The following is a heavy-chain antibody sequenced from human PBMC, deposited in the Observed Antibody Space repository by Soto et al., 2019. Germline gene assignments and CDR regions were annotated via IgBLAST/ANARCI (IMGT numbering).Heavy chain of an antibody. CDR2: IYYSGST. J-gene: IGHJ4*02. Sequence: QVQLQESGPGLVKPSQTLSLTCTVSGGSISSGDYYWSWIRQPPGKGLEWIGYIYYSGSTYYNPSLKSRVTISVDTSNNQFALKLSAVTAADTAAYSCASNRYGYTVYDYWGQGTLVTVSS. CDR1: GGSISSGDYY. V-gene: IGHV4-30-4*01. CDR3: ASNRYGYTVYDY. D-gene: IGHD5-18*01.